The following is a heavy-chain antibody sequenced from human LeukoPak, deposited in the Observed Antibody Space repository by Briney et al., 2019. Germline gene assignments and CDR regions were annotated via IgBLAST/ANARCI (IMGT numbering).Heavy chain of an antibody. Sequence: ASVKVSCKASGYTFTGYYMHWVRQAPGQGLEWMGWINPNSGGTNYAQKFQGRVTMTRDTSISTAYMELSRLRSDDTAVYYCARDIYTAYDSSGYYSGYWGQGTLVTVSS. V-gene: IGHV1-2*02. CDR1: GYTFTGYY. D-gene: IGHD3-22*01. J-gene: IGHJ4*02. CDR2: INPNSGGT. CDR3: ARDIYTAYDSSGYYSGY.